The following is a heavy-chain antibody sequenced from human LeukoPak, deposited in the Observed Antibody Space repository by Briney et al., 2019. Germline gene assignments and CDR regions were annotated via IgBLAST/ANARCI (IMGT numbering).Heavy chain of an antibody. J-gene: IGHJ3*02. CDR2: MNPNSGNT. Sequence: ASVKVSCKASGYTFTSYDINWVRQATGQGLEWMGWMNPNSGNTGYAQKFQGRVNMTRNTSISTAYMELSSLRSEDTAVYYCARVRGASSRFDAFDIWGQGTMVTVSS. CDR3: ARVRGASSRFDAFDI. D-gene: IGHD4-17*01. V-gene: IGHV1-8*01. CDR1: GYTFTSYD.